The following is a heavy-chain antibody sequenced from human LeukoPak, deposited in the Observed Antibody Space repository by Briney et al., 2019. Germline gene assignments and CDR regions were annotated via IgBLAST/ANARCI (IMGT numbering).Heavy chain of an antibody. CDR3: ATLASGSSRQGDAFDI. CDR2: ISAYNGNT. V-gene: IGHV1-18*01. CDR1: GYTFTSYG. D-gene: IGHD1-26*01. Sequence: EASVKVSCKASGYTFTSYGISWVRQAPGQGLEWMGWISAYNGNTNYAQKLQGRVTMTTDTSTSTAYMELRSLRSDDTAVYYCATLASGSSRQGDAFDIWGQGTMVTVSS. J-gene: IGHJ3*02.